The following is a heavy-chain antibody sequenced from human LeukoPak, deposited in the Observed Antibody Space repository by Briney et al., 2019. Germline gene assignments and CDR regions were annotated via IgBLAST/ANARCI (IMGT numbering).Heavy chain of an antibody. CDR2: IYSDNT. CDR1: GFTVSSNS. D-gene: IGHD5-18*01. V-gene: IGHV3-53*01. CDR3: ARGKGLGLLYSYGPRYYFDH. Sequence: GGSLRLSCTVSGFTVSSNSMSWVRQAPGKGLEWVSFIYSDNTHYSDSVKGRFTISRDNSKNTLYLQMNSLRAEDTAVYYCARGKGLGLLYSYGPRYYFDHWGQGTLVTVSS. J-gene: IGHJ4*02.